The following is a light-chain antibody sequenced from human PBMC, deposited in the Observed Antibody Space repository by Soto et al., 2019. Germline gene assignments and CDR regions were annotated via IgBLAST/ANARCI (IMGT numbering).Light chain of an antibody. CDR3: QQSFSTPRT. V-gene: IGKV1-39*01. CDR1: QSISIY. Sequence: DLPMTQSPSSLSASVGDRVTITCRASQSISIYLNWYQQKPGKAPNLLIYAASRVQSGVPSRFSGSGSGTDFTLTISSLQPEDFATYYCQQSFSTPRTFGQGTKVEIK. CDR2: AAS. J-gene: IGKJ1*01.